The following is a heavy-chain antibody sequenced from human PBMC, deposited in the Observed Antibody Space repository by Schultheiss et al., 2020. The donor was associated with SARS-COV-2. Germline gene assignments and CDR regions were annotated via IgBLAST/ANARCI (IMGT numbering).Heavy chain of an antibody. V-gene: IGHV4-34*01. CDR1: GGSFSGYY. D-gene: IGHD3-22*01. CDR2: INHSGST. Sequence: SETLSLTCAVYGGSFSGYYWSWIRQPPGKGLEWIGEINHSGSTNYNPSLKSRVTISVDTSKNQFSLKLSSVTAADTAVYFCARSLLQWFDPWGQGTLVTVSS. CDR3: ARSLLQWFDP. J-gene: IGHJ5*02.